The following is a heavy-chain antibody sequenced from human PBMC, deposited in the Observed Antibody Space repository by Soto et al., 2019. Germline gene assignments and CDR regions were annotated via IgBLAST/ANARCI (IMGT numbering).Heavy chain of an antibody. J-gene: IGHJ6*02. CDR1: GYTITRYY. V-gene: IGHV1-46*01. Sequence: ASVKVCCTASGYTITRYYLHLVRQATGQGPEWMGIINPSGGITNDAQKCQDRGTMTSDTSTRTVYMELSSLRSEDTAVYYCSRGVSTTRYYYYYGMDVWGQGTTVTSP. CDR2: INPSGGIT. CDR3: SRGVSTTRYYYYYGMDV. D-gene: IGHD2-2*01.